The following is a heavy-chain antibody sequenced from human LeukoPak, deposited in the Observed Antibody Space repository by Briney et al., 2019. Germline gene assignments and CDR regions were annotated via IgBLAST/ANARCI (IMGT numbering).Heavy chain of an antibody. Sequence: GGSLRLSCAASGFSFSSYGMHWVRQAPGQGLEWVSGVSPRGGLTSVADSVKGRFTISRDNSKNTLFLQMSNLRAEDTAAYYCARGGWFGQSPLDVFDVWGQGTTVTVSS. J-gene: IGHJ3*01. CDR2: VSPRGGLT. D-gene: IGHD3-10*01. V-gene: IGHV3-23*01. CDR3: ARGGWFGQSPLDVFDV. CDR1: GFSFSSYG.